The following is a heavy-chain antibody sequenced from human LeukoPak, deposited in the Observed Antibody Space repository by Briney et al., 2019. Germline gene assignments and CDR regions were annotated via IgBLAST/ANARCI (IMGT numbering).Heavy chain of an antibody. CDR2: IYFSGST. Sequence: SQTLSLTCTVSGGSISSGDYYWSWIRQPPGMGLEWIGYIYFSGSTYYNPSLKSRVTISVDTSKNQFSLKLSSVTAADTAVYYCARDPGGYYFDYWGQGTLVTVSS. CDR1: GGSISSGDYY. CDR3: ARDPGGYYFDY. J-gene: IGHJ4*02. D-gene: IGHD3-10*01. V-gene: IGHV4-30-4*01.